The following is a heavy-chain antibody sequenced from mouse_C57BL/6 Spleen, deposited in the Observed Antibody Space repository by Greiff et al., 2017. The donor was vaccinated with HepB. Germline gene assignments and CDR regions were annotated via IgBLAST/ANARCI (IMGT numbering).Heavy chain of an antibody. D-gene: IGHD1-1*01. CDR1: GYTFTSYG. CDR3: ARRGTTVVADY. V-gene: IGHV1-81*01. J-gene: IGHJ2*01. CDR2: IYPRSGNT. Sequence: LEESGAELARPGASVKLSCKASGYTFTSYGISWVKQRTGQGLEWIGEIYPRSGNTYYNEKFKGKATLTADKSSSTAYMELRSLTSEDSAVYFCARRGTTVVADYWGQGTTLTVSS.